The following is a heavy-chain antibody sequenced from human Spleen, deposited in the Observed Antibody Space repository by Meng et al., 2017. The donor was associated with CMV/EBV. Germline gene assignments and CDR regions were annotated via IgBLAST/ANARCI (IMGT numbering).Heavy chain of an antibody. J-gene: IGHJ4*02. CDR1: GETFSGYY. CDR2: INRSGST. D-gene: IGHD4-17*01. V-gene: IGHV4-34*13. CDR3: ARPAWRTTVPTPIPLSY. Sequence: GETFSGYYWNWIRQAPGKGLEWIGEINRSGSTNSNPSLESLVSISVISSEAQFSLKLSSVTAANTAVYYCARPAWRTTVPTPIPLSYWGQGTLVTVSS.